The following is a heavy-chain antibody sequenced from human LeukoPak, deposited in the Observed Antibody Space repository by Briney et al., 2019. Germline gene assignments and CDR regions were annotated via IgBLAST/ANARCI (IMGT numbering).Heavy chain of an antibody. CDR2: IIPIFGTA. CDR3: ARPNYYDSSGEFDY. Sequence: SVKVSCKASAGTFSSYAISWVRQAPGQGLERTGGIIPIFGTANYAQKFQGRVTITTDESTSTAYMELSSLRSEDTAVYYCARPNYYDSSGEFDYWGQGTLVTVSS. CDR1: AGTFSSYA. J-gene: IGHJ4*02. D-gene: IGHD3-22*01. V-gene: IGHV1-69*05.